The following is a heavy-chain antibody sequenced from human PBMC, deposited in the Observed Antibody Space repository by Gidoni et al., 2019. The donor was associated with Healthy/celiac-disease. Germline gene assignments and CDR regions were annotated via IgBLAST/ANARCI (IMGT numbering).Heavy chain of an antibody. Sequence: QVQLVPSGAEVKKPGASVKVSCKASGYTFTSYGIIWVRQGPGQGLEWMGWISAYNGNTNYAQKLQGRVTMTTDTSTSTAYMELRSLRSDDTAVYYCARDWPPLYGSGSYYKGRNWFDPWGQGTLVTVSS. J-gene: IGHJ5*02. CDR1: GYTFTSYG. CDR3: ARDWPPLYGSGSYYKGRNWFDP. D-gene: IGHD3-10*01. CDR2: ISAYNGNT. V-gene: IGHV1-18*01.